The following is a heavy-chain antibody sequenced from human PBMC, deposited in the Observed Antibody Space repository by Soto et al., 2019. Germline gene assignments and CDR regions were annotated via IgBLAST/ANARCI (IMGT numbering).Heavy chain of an antibody. V-gene: IGHV3-33*08. CDR1: GFPFSSYG. D-gene: IGHD3-3*01. J-gene: IGHJ4*02. CDR3: ARAGDFWSGYHPFDY. CDR2: IWYDGSNK. Sequence: SGGSLRLSCAASGFPFSSYGMHWVRQAPGKGLEWVAVIWYDGSNKYYADSVKGRFTISRDNSKNTLYLQMNSLRAEDTAVYYCARAGDFWSGYHPFDYWGQGTLVNVSS.